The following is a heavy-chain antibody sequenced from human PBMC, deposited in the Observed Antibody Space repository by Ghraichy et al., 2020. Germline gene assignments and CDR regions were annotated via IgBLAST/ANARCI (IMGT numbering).Heavy chain of an antibody. CDR3: ARVTDWNFDS. V-gene: IGHV3-48*01. Sequence: GSLRLSCTASGLTFSSYDMDINWVRQAPGKGLEWLAYINFNSRAIFHADSVKGRFTISRDNGKNSVFLQMNSLRAEDTAVYYCARVTDWNFDSWGQGTLVTVSS. CDR2: INFNSRAI. CDR1: GLTFSSYD. D-gene: IGHD1-1*01. J-gene: IGHJ4*02.